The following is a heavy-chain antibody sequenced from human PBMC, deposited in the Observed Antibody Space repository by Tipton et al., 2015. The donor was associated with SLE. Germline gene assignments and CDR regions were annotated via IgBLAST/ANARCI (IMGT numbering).Heavy chain of an antibody. J-gene: IGHJ5*02. D-gene: IGHD3-22*01. Sequence: TLSLTCSVAGGSMRVRPWWTWVRQPPGKGLEWIGEVHHSGGINYNPSLKSRVSISMDTSKNQFSLNPESVTAADTAVYFCARGELIEGFDPWGQGILVTVSS. CDR1: GGSMRVRPW. CDR2: VHHSGGI. CDR3: ARGELIEGFDP. V-gene: IGHV4-4*01.